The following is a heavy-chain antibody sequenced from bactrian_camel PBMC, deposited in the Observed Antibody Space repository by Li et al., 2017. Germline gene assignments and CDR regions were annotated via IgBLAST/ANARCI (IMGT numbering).Heavy chain of an antibody. D-gene: IGHD4*01. CDR1: GFTVNSLS. CDR3: AADRSFFTATTTDKSEYDY. J-gene: IGHJ4*01. Sequence: HVQLVESGGGLVQPGGSLRLSCAASGFTVNSLSMYWVRQSPGKGHEWVSGTNAAGVTTVYVVSVEGRFTMSRDNAKNTVYLQMNSLKPEDTATYYCAADRSFFTATTTDKSEYDYWGQGTQVTVS. V-gene: IGHV3S1*01. CDR2: TNAAGVTT.